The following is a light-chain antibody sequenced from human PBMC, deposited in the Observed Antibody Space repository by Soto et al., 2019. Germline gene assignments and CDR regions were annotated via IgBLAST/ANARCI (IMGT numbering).Light chain of an antibody. V-gene: IGLV1-40*01. Sequence: VVTQPPSVSGAPGQRVTISCTGSSSNIGAGYDVHWYQQLPVTAPKLLIYGNSNRPSGVPDRFSGSKSGTSASLAITGLQAEDEADYYCQSYDSSLSGVVFGGGTKLTVL. J-gene: IGLJ2*01. CDR3: QSYDSSLSGVV. CDR2: GNS. CDR1: SSNIGAGYD.